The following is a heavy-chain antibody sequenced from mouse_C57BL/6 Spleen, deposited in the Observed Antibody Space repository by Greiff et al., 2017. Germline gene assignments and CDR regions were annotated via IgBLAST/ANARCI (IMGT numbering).Heavy chain of an antibody. Sequence: EVHLVESGGGLVQSGRSLRLSCATSGFTFSDFYMEWVRQAPGKGLEWIAASRNKANDYTTEYSASVKGRFIVSRDTSQSILYLQMNALRAEDTAIYYCARDEGWSRGFAYWGQGTLVTVSA. J-gene: IGHJ3*01. CDR1: GFTFSDFY. D-gene: IGHD2-3*01. CDR2: SRNKANDYTT. V-gene: IGHV7-1*01. CDR3: ARDEGWSRGFAY.